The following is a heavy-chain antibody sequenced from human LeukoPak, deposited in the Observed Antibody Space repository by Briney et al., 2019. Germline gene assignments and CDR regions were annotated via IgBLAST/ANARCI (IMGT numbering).Heavy chain of an antibody. V-gene: IGHV1-46*01. D-gene: IGHD3-10*01. J-gene: IGHJ5*02. Sequence: ASVKVSCKASGYTFTSYYMHWVRQAPGQGLEWMGIINPSGGSTSYAQKFQGRVTMTRDTSTSTVYMELSSLRSEDTAVYYCARENPGAMVRGVQNWFDPWGQGTLVTVSS. CDR3: ARENPGAMVRGVQNWFDP. CDR2: INPSGGST. CDR1: GYTFTSYY.